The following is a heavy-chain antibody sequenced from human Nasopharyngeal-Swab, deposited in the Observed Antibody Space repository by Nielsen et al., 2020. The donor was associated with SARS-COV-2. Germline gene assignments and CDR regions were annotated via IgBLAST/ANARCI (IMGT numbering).Heavy chain of an antibody. J-gene: IGHJ4*02. Sequence: SESLSLTCTVSGASIHNYYWSWIRQPPGKRLEWIGSVYYTGSTNYNPSLDSRITISVDTPNNQFSLKVTSVTAADTALYYCARGGGYYDPGLDYWGQGVLVTVSS. CDR1: GASIHNYY. V-gene: IGHV4-59*01. CDR2: VYYTGST. CDR3: ARGGGYYDPGLDY. D-gene: IGHD3-22*01.